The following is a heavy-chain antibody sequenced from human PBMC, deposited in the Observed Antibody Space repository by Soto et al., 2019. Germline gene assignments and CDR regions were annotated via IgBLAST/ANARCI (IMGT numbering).Heavy chain of an antibody. CDR2: IYWDDDK. CDR3: AHGTTVTTGGAFDT. D-gene: IGHD4-17*01. J-gene: IGHJ3*02. V-gene: IGHV2-5*02. CDR1: GFSLSTSGVG. Sequence: QITLKESGPTVVKPTQTLTLTCTFSGFSLSTSGVGVAWIRQPPGKALEWLALIYWDDDKRYSPSLKSRLTITKYTSKNQVVLAMTNMDPVDTGTYYCAHGTTVTTGGAFDTWGQGTLVTVSS.